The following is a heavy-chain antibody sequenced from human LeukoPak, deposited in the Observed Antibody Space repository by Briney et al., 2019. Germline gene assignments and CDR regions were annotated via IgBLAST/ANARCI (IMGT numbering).Heavy chain of an antibody. CDR1: GGSISSYY. CDR2: IYTSGST. Sequence: SETLSLTCTVSGGSISSYYWSWIRQPAGKGLEWIGRIYTSGSTNYNPSLKSRVTMSVDTSKNQFSLKLSSVTAADMAVYYCARTAAAAGHFDYWGQGTLVTVSS. V-gene: IGHV4-4*07. J-gene: IGHJ4*02. D-gene: IGHD6-13*01. CDR3: ARTAAAAGHFDY.